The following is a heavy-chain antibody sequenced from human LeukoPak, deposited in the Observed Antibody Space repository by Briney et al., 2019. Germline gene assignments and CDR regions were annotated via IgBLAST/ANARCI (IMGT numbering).Heavy chain of an antibody. V-gene: IGHV1-69*13. CDR3: ASNPIKGDYDPNYHYYYYMDV. D-gene: IGHD4-17*01. CDR2: IIPIFGTA. Sequence: SVKVSCKASGFTFTSSAMQWVRQAPGQGLEWMGGIIPIFGTANYAQKFQGRVRITPDEFTSTAYMELSRLRSEDTALYYCASNPIKGDYDPNYHYYYYMDVWGKGTTVTISS. CDR1: GFTFTSSA. J-gene: IGHJ6*03.